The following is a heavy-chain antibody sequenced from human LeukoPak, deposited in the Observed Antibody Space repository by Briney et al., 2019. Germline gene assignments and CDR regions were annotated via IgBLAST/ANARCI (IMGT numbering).Heavy chain of an antibody. V-gene: IGHV5-51*01. CDR3: ARSPCGGECFHGFDV. D-gene: IGHD2-21*01. Sequence: GESLQISCKASGYRFASYWSGWVRQMPGKGLEWMGIIYPHDSDTRYSPSFQGQVTISADKSISTAYLQWRSLKASDTAMYFCARSPCGGECFHGFDVWAKGQWSPSLQ. J-gene: IGHJ3*01. CDR2: IYPHDSDT. CDR1: GYRFASYW.